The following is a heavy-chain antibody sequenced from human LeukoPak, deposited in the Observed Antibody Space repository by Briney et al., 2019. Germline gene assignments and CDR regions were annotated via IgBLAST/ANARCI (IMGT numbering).Heavy chain of an antibody. CDR1: GFTFSSYG. V-gene: IGHV3-23*01. Sequence: PGGTLRLSCAASGFTFSSYGMSWVRQAPGKGLEWVSAISGNGGNTYYADSVKGRFTISRDNSKNTLYLQMNSLRAEDTAVYYCAKDAIPYYDSSGYMDYWGQGTLVTVSS. D-gene: IGHD3-22*01. CDR2: ISGNGGNT. CDR3: AKDAIPYYDSSGYMDY. J-gene: IGHJ4*02.